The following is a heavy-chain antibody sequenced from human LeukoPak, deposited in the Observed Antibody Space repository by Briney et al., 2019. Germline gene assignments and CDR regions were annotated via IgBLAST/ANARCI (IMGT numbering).Heavy chain of an antibody. CDR1: GGTFTSYA. CDR3: ARGSLPIIVVPAALDD. J-gene: IGHJ4*02. Sequence: SVKVSCKASGGTFTSYAISWVRQAPGQGLEWMGRTIPIFGTRIYAQKFQGRVTITTDESTSTTYLELSSLRSEDTAVYYCARGSLPIIVVPAALDDWGQGTLVTVSS. CDR2: TIPIFGTR. V-gene: IGHV1-69*05. D-gene: IGHD2-2*01.